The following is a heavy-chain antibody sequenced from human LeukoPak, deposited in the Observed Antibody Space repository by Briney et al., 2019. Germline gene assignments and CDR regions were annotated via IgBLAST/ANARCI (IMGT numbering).Heavy chain of an antibody. J-gene: IGHJ4*02. Sequence: SETLSLTCTVSGASISSYYWSWIRQPPGKGLEWIGYIYYSGSTNYNPSLKSRVTIPVDTSKNQFSLKLSSVTAADTAVYYCARGSGLFDYWGQGTLVTVSS. V-gene: IGHV4-59*01. CDR2: IYYSGST. CDR3: ARGSGLFDY. CDR1: GASISSYY.